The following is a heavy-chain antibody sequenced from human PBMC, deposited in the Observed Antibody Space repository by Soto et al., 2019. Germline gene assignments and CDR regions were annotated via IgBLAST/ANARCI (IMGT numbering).Heavy chain of an antibody. D-gene: IGHD1-26*01. CDR3: ARLRGSYSPPPDY. V-gene: IGHV3-33*01. J-gene: IGHJ4*02. Sequence: GGSLRLSCAASGFTFSSYGMHWVRQAPGKGLEWVAVIWYDGSNKYYADSVKGRFTISRDNSKNTLYLQMNSLRAEDTAVYYCARLRGSYSPPPDYWGQGTLVNVSS. CDR1: GFTFSSYG. CDR2: IWYDGSNK.